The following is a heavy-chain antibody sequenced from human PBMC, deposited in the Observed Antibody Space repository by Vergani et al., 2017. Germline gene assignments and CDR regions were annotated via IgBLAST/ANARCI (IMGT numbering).Heavy chain of an antibody. Sequence: QVQLQESGPGLVKPSQTLSLTCTVSGGSISSGTYYWSWIRQHPGKGLEWIGYIYYSGSTYYNPSLKSRITISVDTSKNQFSLKLSSVTAADTAVYYCARGVLNPNYYDIAYYFDYWGQGTLVTVSS. CDR1: GGSISSGTYY. D-gene: IGHD3-9*01. CDR3: ARGVLNPNYYDIAYYFDY. J-gene: IGHJ4*02. CDR2: IYYSGST. V-gene: IGHV4-31*03.